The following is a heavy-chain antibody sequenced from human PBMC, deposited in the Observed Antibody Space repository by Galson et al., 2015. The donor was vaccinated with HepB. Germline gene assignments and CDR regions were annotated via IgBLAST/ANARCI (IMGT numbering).Heavy chain of an antibody. Sequence: SLRLSCAASGFTFSTYAVHWVRQAPGKGLEWVAVILYDGSKEYYADSVKGRFTISRDNSKNTLYLQMNSLRADDTAVYYCAREGYDDYDAFDIWGQGTMVTVSS. D-gene: IGHD4-17*01. CDR3: AREGYDDYDAFDI. J-gene: IGHJ3*02. CDR1: GFTFSTYA. CDR2: ILYDGSKE. V-gene: IGHV3-30*04.